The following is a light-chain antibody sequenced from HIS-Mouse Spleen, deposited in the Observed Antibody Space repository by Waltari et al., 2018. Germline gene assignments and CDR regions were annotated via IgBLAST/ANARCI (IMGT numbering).Light chain of an antibody. CDR3: SSYTSSSTSVV. V-gene: IGLV2-14*03. Sequence: QSALTQPASVSGSPGQSITISCTGTSSDVGGYNYFSWYQQPPGKAPKLMIYDVSNRPSGVSNRFSGSKSGNTASLTISGLQAEDEADYYCSSYTSSSTSVVFGGGTKLTVL. CDR2: DVS. J-gene: IGLJ2*01. CDR1: SSDVGGYNY.